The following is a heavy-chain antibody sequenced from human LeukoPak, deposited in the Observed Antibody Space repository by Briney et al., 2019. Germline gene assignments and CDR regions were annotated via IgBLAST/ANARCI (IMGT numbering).Heavy chain of an antibody. CDR1: GFTFSSYE. D-gene: IGHD6-6*01. J-gene: IGHJ4*02. Sequence: QSGGSLRLSCAASGFTFSSYEMNWVRQAPGKGLEWVSYISSSGSTIYYADSVKGRFTISRDNAKNSLHLQMNTLRAEDTAVYYCARSYSSSSYFDYWAREPWSPSPQ. V-gene: IGHV3-48*03. CDR2: ISSSGSTI. CDR3: ARSYSSSSYFDY.